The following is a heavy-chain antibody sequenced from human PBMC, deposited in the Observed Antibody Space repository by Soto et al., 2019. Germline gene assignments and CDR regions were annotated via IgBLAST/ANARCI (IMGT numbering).Heavy chain of an antibody. CDR3: AKDGYSSSWYLHNDAFDI. Sequence: QVQLVESGGGVVQPGRSLRLSCAASGFTFSSYGMHWVRQAPGKGLEWVAVISYDGSNKYYADSVKGRFTISSDNSKNTLYLQMNSLRAEDTAVYYCAKDGYSSSWYLHNDAFDIWGQGTMVTVSS. V-gene: IGHV3-30*18. D-gene: IGHD6-13*01. CDR1: GFTFSSYG. J-gene: IGHJ3*02. CDR2: ISYDGSNK.